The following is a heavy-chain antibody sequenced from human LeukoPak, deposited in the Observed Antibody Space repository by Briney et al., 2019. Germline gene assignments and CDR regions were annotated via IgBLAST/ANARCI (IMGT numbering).Heavy chain of an antibody. CDR1: GFTFSSYG. D-gene: IGHD5-12*01. Sequence: GGSLRLSCAASGFTFSSYGMHWVRQAPGKGLEWVAVIWYDGSNKYYADSVKGRFTISRDNSKNTLYLQMNSLRAEDTAVYYCARDARSIGYVFPHLDYWGQGTLVTVSS. J-gene: IGHJ4*02. CDR2: IWYDGSNK. V-gene: IGHV3-33*01. CDR3: ARDARSIGYVFPHLDY.